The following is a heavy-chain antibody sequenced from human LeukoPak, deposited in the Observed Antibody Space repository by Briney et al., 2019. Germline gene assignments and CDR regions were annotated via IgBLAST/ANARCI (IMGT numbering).Heavy chain of an antibody. CDR3: ARAGLRYFDWLLYRYWFDP. J-gene: IGHJ5*02. Sequence: ASVKVSCKASGYTFISNVITWVRQAPGQGLEWMGWISTYNGNTNYAQKFQGRVTMTTDASTSTAYMELKSLTSDDTAVYYCARAGLRYFDWLLYRYWFDPWGQGTLVTVSS. D-gene: IGHD3-9*01. V-gene: IGHV1-18*01. CDR1: GYTFISNV. CDR2: ISTYNGNT.